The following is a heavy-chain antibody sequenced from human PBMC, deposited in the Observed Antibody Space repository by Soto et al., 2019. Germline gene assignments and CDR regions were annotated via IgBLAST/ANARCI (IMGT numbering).Heavy chain of an antibody. J-gene: IGHJ6*02. CDR1: GFTFSSYW. V-gene: IGHV3-7*05. CDR2: IKQDGSEK. CDR3: ARAVTQVSGYDSYYYYAMDV. D-gene: IGHD5-12*01. Sequence: EVQLVESGGGLVQPGGSLRLSCAASGFTFSSYWMSWVRQAPGRGLEWVANIKQDGSEKYYVDSVKGRFTIPRDNAKNSLYMQMKRLRAEDAAVYYCARAVTQVSGYDSYYYYAMDVWGQGTTVTVSS.